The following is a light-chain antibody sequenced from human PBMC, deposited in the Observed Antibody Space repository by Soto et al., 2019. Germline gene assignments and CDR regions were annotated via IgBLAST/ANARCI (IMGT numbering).Light chain of an antibody. CDR2: AAS. CDR1: QTISSY. CDR3: QQSYSTPPRYT. Sequence: DIQMTQSPSSLSASVGARVTITCRASQTISSYLNWYQQKPGKAPKVLIYAASRLESGVPSRFSGSGSGTDFTLTISSLQPEDYATYYCQQSYSTPPRYTFGQGTKVDIK. V-gene: IGKV1-39*01. J-gene: IGKJ2*01.